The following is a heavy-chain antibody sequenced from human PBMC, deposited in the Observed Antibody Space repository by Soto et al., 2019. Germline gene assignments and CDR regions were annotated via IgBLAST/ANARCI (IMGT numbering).Heavy chain of an antibody. CDR3: DTFVVPAILHTDFDF. V-gene: IGHV4-39*01. D-gene: IGHD2-21*02. J-gene: IGHJ4*02. CDR1: GGSISTSNYY. CDR2: IYYSGTT. Sequence: SETLARTFTVSGGSISTSNYYWGWVRQPPGKGLDWIGNIYYSGTTYYNPSLKSRVTISVYTSKNQFSLKLNSVTAADTAVYDFDTFVVPAILHTDFDFWGAGTLVTVSS.